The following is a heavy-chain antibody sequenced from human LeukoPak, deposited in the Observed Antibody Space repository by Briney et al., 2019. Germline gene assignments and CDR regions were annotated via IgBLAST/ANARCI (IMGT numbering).Heavy chain of an antibody. V-gene: IGHV4-34*01. CDR2: INASGST. CDR3: ARYTPRSCSGGSCYGYYYYGLDV. D-gene: IGHD2-15*01. Sequence: SETLSLTCAVYGGSLTGYYWSWIRQPPGKGLEWIGEINASGSTNYNPSLKSRVTISVETTKNQFSLKNQFSVKLTSVTAADTAIYYCARYTPRSCSGGSCYGYYYYGLDVWGKGTTVTVSS. CDR1: GGSLTGYY. J-gene: IGHJ6*04.